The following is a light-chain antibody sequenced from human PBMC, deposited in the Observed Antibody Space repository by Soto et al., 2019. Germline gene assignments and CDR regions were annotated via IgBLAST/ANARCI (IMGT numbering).Light chain of an antibody. V-gene: IGKV1-5*01. CDR1: QSISSW. J-gene: IGKJ2*01. CDR2: DAS. Sequence: DIQMTQSPSTLSASVGDRVTITCRASQSISSWLAWYQQKPGKAPKLLIYDASSLESGVPSRFSGSGSVTEFTFTICTLQPNDVATYDCQAYNSYSPYTCGQGTNLEIK. CDR3: QAYNSYSPYT.